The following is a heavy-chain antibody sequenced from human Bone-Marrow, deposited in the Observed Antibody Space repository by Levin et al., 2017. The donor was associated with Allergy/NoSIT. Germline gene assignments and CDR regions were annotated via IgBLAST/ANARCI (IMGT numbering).Heavy chain of an antibody. D-gene: IGHD2-2*01. V-gene: IGHV3-66*01. Sequence: LSLTCAASGVTVGNNYMRWVRQAPGKGLEWVSLIYSNGDTAYADSVKGRFTISRDSSKNTLYLQMHSLRVEDPAVFYCARDPPGQFWGQGTRVTVSS. J-gene: IGHJ4*02. CDR3: ARDPPGQF. CDR1: GVTVGNNY. CDR2: IYSNGDT.